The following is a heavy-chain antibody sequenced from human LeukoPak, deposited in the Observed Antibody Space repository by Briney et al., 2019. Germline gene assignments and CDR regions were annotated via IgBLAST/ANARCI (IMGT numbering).Heavy chain of an antibody. Sequence: SQTLSLTCTVSGGSISSGSYYWSCIRQPPGKGLEWILRIYNSGSTNYNPSLKSRVTISVDTSKNQFSLKLSSVTAADTAVYYCARWPLYYYDSSGYGDAFDIWGQGTMVTVSS. V-gene: IGHV4-61*02. CDR3: ARWPLYYYDSSGYGDAFDI. J-gene: IGHJ3*02. D-gene: IGHD3-22*01. CDR1: GGSISSGSYY. CDR2: IYNSGST.